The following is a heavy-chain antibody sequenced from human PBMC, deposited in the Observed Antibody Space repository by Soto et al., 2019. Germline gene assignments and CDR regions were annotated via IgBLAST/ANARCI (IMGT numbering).Heavy chain of an antibody. CDR1: GGSISSYY. V-gene: IGHV4-59*08. D-gene: IGHD3-3*01. CDR2: IYYSGST. Sequence: PSETLSLTCTVSGGSISSYYWSWIRQPPGKGLEWIGYIYYSGSTNYNPSLKSRVTISVDTSKNQFSLKLSSVTAADTAVYYCARVYYDFFIGYPHPHNWIDPRGPGILVTVSS. J-gene: IGHJ5*02. CDR3: ARVYYDFFIGYPHPHNWIDP.